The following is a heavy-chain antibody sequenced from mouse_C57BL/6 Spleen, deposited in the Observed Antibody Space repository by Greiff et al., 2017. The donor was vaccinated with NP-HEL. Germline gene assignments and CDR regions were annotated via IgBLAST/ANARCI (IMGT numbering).Heavy chain of an antibody. CDR1: GYTFTSYW. J-gene: IGHJ2*01. V-gene: IGHV1-55*01. D-gene: IGHD2-14*01. CDR2: IYPGSGST. CDR3: AREEVRRYFDY. Sequence: QVHVKQPGAELVKPGASVKMSCKASGYTFTSYWITWVKQRPGQGLEWIGDIYPGSGSTNYNEKFKSKATLTVDKSSSTAYMQLSSLTSEDSAVYYCAREEVRRYFDYWGQGTTLTVSS.